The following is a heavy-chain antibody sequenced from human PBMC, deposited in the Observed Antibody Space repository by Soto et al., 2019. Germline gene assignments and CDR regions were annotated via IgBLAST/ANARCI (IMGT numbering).Heavy chain of an antibody. CDR3: ARETPDCSGGSCYPTPFDY. CDR1: GFTFSSYG. D-gene: IGHD2-15*01. CDR2: IWYDGSNK. Sequence: SLRLSCAASGFTFSSYGMHWVRQAPGKGLEWVAVIWYDGSNKYYADSVKGRFTISRDNSKNTLYLQMNSLRAEDTAVYYCARETPDCSGGSCYPTPFDYWGQGTLVTVSS. J-gene: IGHJ4*02. V-gene: IGHV3-33*01.